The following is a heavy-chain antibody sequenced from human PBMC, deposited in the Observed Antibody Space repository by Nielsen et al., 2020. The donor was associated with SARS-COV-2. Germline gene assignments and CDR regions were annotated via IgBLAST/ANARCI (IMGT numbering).Heavy chain of an antibody. CDR2: ISSSSSYI. CDR3: ASLNHYYYYGMDV. CDR1: GFTFSSYS. J-gene: IGHJ6*02. V-gene: IGHV3-21*01. Sequence: GESLKISCAASGFTFSSYSMNWVRQAPGKGLEWVSSISSSSSYIYYADSVKGRFTISRDNAKNSLYLQINSLRAEDTAVYYCASLNHYYYYGMDVWGQGTTVTVSS.